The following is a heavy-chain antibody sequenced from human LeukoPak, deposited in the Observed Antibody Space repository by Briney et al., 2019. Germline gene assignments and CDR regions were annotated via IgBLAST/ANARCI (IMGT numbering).Heavy chain of an antibody. J-gene: IGHJ4*02. D-gene: IGHD1-14*01. V-gene: IGHV3-23*01. Sequence: PGGSLRLSCAASGFTFSNYAMSRVRQAPGKGLEWVSSISSSGVHTYYAESVKGRFTISRDNSKNMLYLQMNSLRAEDTAVYYCASRRPYYFDYWGQGTLVTVSS. CDR2: ISSSGVHT. CDR1: GFTFSNYA. CDR3: ASRRPYYFDY.